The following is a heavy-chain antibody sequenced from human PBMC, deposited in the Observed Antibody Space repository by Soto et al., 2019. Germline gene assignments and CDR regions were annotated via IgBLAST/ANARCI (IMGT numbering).Heavy chain of an antibody. Sequence: ASVKVSCKASGYTFTSYAMHWVRQAPGQRLEWMGWINAGNGNTKYSQKFQGRVTITRDTSASTAYMELSSLRSEDTAVYYCARSCSGGSCYSEAYFDYWGQGTLVTVPQ. V-gene: IGHV1-3*01. J-gene: IGHJ4*02. D-gene: IGHD2-15*01. CDR1: GYTFTSYA. CDR3: ARSCSGGSCYSEAYFDY. CDR2: INAGNGNT.